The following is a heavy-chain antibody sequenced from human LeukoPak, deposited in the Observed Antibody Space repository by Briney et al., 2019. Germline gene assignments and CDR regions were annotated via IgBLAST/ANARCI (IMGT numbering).Heavy chain of an antibody. CDR3: ARLGVTMVRGVG. V-gene: IGHV4-39*01. D-gene: IGHD3-10*01. CDR2: IYYSGST. Sequence: SETLSLTCTVSGGSISSSSYYWGWIRQPPGKGLEWIGSIYYSGSTYYNPSLKSRVTISVDMSKNQFSLKLSSVTAADTAVYYCARLGVTMVRGVGWGQGTLVTVSS. CDR1: GGSISSSSYY. J-gene: IGHJ4*02.